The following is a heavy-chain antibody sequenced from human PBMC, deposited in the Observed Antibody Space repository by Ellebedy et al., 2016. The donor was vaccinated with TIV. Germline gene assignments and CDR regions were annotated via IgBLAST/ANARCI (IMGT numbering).Heavy chain of an antibody. Sequence: GGSLRLXXAASGFLFNQYGMHWVRQAPGKGLEWVAVIANDGRNKYYGDSVKGRFTISRDNSKNTLYLQMNSLKVEDTAVYYCANMGWGNEDYSVDSWGQGTLVTVSS. V-gene: IGHV3-30*18. CDR2: IANDGRNK. CDR3: ANMGWGNEDYSVDS. J-gene: IGHJ5*01. CDR1: GFLFNQYG. D-gene: IGHD2-21*01.